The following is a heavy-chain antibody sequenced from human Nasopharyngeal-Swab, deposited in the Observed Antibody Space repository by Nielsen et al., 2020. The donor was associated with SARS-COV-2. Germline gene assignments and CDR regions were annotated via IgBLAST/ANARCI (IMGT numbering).Heavy chain of an antibody. J-gene: IGHJ4*02. CDR1: GYSFTEYY. CDR3: ARDGGGYGDSEF. V-gene: IGHV1-46*01. Sequence: ASVKVSCKTSGYSFTEYYIHWVRQAPGQGLEWMGIIHPVTGGTTSAQRFQGRVALTRDTSTSTVFMEVSSLRSEDTAVYYCARDGGGYGDSEFWGQGTLVTVSS. CDR2: IHPVTGGT. D-gene: IGHD4-17*01.